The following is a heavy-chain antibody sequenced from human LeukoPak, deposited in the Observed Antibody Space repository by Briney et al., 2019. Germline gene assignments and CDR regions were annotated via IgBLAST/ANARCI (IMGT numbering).Heavy chain of an antibody. CDR1: GFTLSTYA. V-gene: IGHV3-23*01. Sequence: GGSLRLSCAASGFTLSTYAMSWVREAPGKGRGWISGIGGSDGSRYYADSVKGRFIISRDNSKNTLYLQMNSLSADDTAVYYCAKAMYYYDRSGYAAAYYFDHWGQGTLVTVSS. J-gene: IGHJ4*02. CDR3: AKAMYYYDRSGYAAAYYFDH. D-gene: IGHD3-22*01. CDR2: IGGSDGSR.